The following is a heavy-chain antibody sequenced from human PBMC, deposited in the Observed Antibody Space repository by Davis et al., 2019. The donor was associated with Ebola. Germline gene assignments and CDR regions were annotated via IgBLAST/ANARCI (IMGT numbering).Heavy chain of an antibody. CDR2: ISGSGGTT. D-gene: IGHD2-15*01. Sequence: GGSLRLSCTDSVITFSSYAMTWVRQAPGKGLEWVSAISGSGGTTYYAGSVKGRFTISRDNSKNTLYLQMNSLRAEDTAVYYCAKDTCRVVAAICAFDIWGQGTMVTVSS. CDR1: VITFSSYA. V-gene: IGHV3-23*01. CDR3: AKDTCRVVAAICAFDI. J-gene: IGHJ3*02.